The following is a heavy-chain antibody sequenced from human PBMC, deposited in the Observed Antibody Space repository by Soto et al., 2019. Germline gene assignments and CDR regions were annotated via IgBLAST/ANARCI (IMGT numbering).Heavy chain of an antibody. Sequence: LETLRVRWAVVWGKSVGYYGSRIRQPPGKGLEWIGEINHSGSTNYNPSLKSRVTISVDTSKNQFSLKLSSVTAADTAVYYCASPLLDNWFDPWGQGTLVTVSS. CDR3: ASPLLDNWFDP. CDR2: INHSGST. D-gene: IGHD1-26*01. CDR1: WGKSVGYY. J-gene: IGHJ5*02. V-gene: IGHV4-34*01.